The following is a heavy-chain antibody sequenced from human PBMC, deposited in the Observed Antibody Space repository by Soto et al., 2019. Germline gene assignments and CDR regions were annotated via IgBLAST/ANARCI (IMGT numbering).Heavy chain of an antibody. CDR1: GFTFSSYA. CDR3: ARDLGDIVVVPAATWGYYYGMDV. Sequence: GGSLRLSCAASGFTFSSYAMHWVCQAPGKGLEWVAVISYDGSNKYYADSVKGRFTISRDNSKNTLYLQMNSLRAEDTAVYYCARDLGDIVVVPAATWGYYYGMDVWGQGTTVTVS. D-gene: IGHD2-2*01. CDR2: ISYDGSNK. J-gene: IGHJ6*02. V-gene: IGHV3-30-3*01.